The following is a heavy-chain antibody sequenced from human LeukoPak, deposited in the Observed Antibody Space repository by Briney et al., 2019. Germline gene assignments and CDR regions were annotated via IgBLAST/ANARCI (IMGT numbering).Heavy chain of an antibody. Sequence: QTGGSLRLSCAASGVTFSSYWMSWVRQAPGKGLEWVANIKQDGSEKYYVDSVKGRFTISRDNAKNSLYLQMNSLRAEDTAVYYCARDGSESTGYYYALGGQGTLVTVSA. CDR1: GVTFSSYW. J-gene: IGHJ1*01. V-gene: IGHV3-7*01. CDR3: ARDGSESTGYYYAL. D-gene: IGHD3-22*01. CDR2: IKQDGSEK.